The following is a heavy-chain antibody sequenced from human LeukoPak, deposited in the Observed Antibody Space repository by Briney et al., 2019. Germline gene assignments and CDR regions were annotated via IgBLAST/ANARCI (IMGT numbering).Heavy chain of an antibody. CDR2: ISSSSSYI. Sequence: GGSLRLSCAASGFTFSSYSMNWVRQAPGKGLEWVSSISSSSSYIYYADSVKGRFTISRDNAKNSLYLQMNSLRAEGTAVYYCARDGDIVVVPAAYYYYYMDVWGKGTTVTVSS. V-gene: IGHV3-21*01. CDR3: ARDGDIVVVPAAYYYYYMDV. CDR1: GFTFSSYS. D-gene: IGHD2-2*01. J-gene: IGHJ6*03.